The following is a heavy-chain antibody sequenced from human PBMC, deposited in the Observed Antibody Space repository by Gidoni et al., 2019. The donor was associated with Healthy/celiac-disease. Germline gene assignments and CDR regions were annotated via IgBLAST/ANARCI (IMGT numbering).Heavy chain of an antibody. D-gene: IGHD6-19*01. CDR2: ISSSSSYI. V-gene: IGHV3-21*01. CDR3: ARDSSTYSSGWNWFDP. CDR1: GFPFSSYS. Sequence: EVQLVESGGGLVKPGGSLRLSCAASGFPFSSYSMNWVRQAPGKGLGWVSSISSSSSYIYYADSVKGRFTISRDNAKNSLYLQMNSLRAEDTAVYYCARDSSTYSSGWNWFDPWGQGTLVTVSS. J-gene: IGHJ5*02.